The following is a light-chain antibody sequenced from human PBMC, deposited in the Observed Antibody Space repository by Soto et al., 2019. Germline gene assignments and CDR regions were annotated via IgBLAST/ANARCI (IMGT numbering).Light chain of an antibody. CDR2: AAS. V-gene: IGKV1-39*01. Sequence: DIQMTQSPSSLSASVGDRVTITCRASQSIASSYLNWYQQKPGKAPKVLIHAASSLQSGVPSRFSGSGSGTDFTLTITSLQPEDFATYYCQQKTTFGQGTKVESK. J-gene: IGKJ1*01. CDR3: QQKTT. CDR1: QSIASSY.